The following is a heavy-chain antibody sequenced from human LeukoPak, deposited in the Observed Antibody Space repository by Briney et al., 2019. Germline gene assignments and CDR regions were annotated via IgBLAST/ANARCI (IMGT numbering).Heavy chain of an antibody. J-gene: IGHJ4*02. CDR1: GFTFSSYA. CDR3: ARGPGKAHNPGFDY. CDR2: IYSDAINT. Sequence: GGSLRLSCAASGFTFSSYAMHWVRQAPGEGLEWVAYIYSDAINTKYADSVKGRFTVSRDNSKNTLYLQMNSLRAEDTAVYYCARGPGKAHNPGFDYWGQGTLVTVSS. D-gene: IGHD1-14*01. V-gene: IGHV3-30*04.